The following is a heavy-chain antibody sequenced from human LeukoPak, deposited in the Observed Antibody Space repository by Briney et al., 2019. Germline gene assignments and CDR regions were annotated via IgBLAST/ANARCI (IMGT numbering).Heavy chain of an antibody. V-gene: IGHV4-30-4*08. Sequence: SETPSLTCTVSGGSISSGDYYWSWIRQPPGKGLEWIGYIYYSGSTYYNPSLKSRVTISVDTSKNQFSLKLSSVTAADTAVYYCARGADYYYYMDVWGKGTTVTVSS. CDR3: ARGADYYYYMDV. J-gene: IGHJ6*03. CDR2: IYYSGST. CDR1: GGSISSGDYY.